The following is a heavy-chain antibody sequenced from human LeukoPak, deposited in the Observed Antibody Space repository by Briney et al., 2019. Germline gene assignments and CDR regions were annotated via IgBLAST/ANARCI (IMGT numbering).Heavy chain of an antibody. CDR3: ARGWYFDY. D-gene: IGHD2-15*01. CDR1: GFTFSSYS. V-gene: IGHV3-48*01. CDR2: ISSSSSTI. J-gene: IGHJ4*02. Sequence: PGGSLRLSCAASGFTFSSYSMNWVRQAPGKGLEWVSYISSSSSTIYYADSVKGRFTISRGNAKNSLYLQMNSLRAEDTAVYYCARGWYFDYWGQGTLVTVSS.